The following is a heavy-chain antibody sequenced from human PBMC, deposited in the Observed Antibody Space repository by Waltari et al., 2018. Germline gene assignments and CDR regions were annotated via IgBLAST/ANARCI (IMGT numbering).Heavy chain of an antibody. D-gene: IGHD3-3*01. J-gene: IGHJ4*02. CDR3: VKDSADFWGDNHRPLFQY. CDR1: GFRFSDDA. Sequence: DVHLLQSGGRVVPPGGSLRLSCAASGFRFSDDAMSWVRQAPGKGLEGISAIIGSGADTEDAVSVQGRFTISRDNSRNTLYLQMNSLRGEDTAVYYCVKDSADFWGDNHRPLFQYWGQGTLVIVSS. V-gene: IGHV3-23*01. CDR2: IIGSGADT.